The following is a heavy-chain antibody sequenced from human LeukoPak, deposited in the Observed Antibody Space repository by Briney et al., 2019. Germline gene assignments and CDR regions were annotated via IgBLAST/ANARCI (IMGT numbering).Heavy chain of an antibody. J-gene: IGHJ3*02. CDR1: GGSISSGGYS. D-gene: IGHD3-10*01. CDR2: IYYSGST. CDR3: AREDTTVRGVITYAFDI. Sequence: SQTLSLTCAVSGGSISSGGYSWSWIRQPPGKGLEWIGYIYYSGSTYYNPSLKSRVTISVDTSKNQFSLKLSSVTAADTAVYYCAREDTTVRGVITYAFDIWGQGTMVTVSS. V-gene: IGHV4-30-4*07.